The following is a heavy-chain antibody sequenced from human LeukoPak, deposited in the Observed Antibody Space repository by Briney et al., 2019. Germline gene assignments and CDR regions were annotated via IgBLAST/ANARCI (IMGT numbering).Heavy chain of an antibody. V-gene: IGHV4-59*08. D-gene: IGHD2-15*01. Sequence: SETLSLTCTVSGGSISSYYWSWIRQPPGKGLEWIGYIYYSGSTNYNPSLKSRVTISVDTSKNQFSLKLSSVTAADTAVYYCARLGYCSGGSCYWGYYYGMDVWGQGTTVTVSS. J-gene: IGHJ6*02. CDR2: IYYSGST. CDR1: GGSISSYY. CDR3: ARLGYCSGGSCYWGYYYGMDV.